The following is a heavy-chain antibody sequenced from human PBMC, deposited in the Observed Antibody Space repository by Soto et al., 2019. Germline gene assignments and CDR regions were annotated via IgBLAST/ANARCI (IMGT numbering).Heavy chain of an antibody. J-gene: IGHJ6*02. CDR3: AEYYYGMDV. CDR1: GGSFSGYY. V-gene: IGHV4-34*01. Sequence: SETLSLTCAVYGGSFSGYYWSWIRQPPGKGLEWIGEINHSGSTNYNPSLKSRVTISVDTSKNQFSLKLSSVTAADTAVYYCAEYYYGMDVWGQGTTVTVSS. CDR2: INHSGST.